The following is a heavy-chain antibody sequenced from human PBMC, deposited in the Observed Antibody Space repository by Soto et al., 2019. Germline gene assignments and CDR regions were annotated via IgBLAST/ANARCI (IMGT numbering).Heavy chain of an antibody. CDR3: ARDYLRRTTVTTDAFDI. CDR2: ISSNGGST. CDR1: GFTFSSYA. Sequence: GGSLRLSCSASGFTFSSYAMHWVRQAPGKGLEYVSAISSNGGSTYYADSVKGRFTISRDNSKNTLYLQMSSLRAEDTAVYYCARDYLRRTTVTTDAFDIWGQGTMVTVSS. D-gene: IGHD4-17*01. J-gene: IGHJ3*02. V-gene: IGHV3-64D*08.